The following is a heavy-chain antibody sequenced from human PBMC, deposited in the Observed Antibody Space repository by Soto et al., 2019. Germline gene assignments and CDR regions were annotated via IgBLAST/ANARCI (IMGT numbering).Heavy chain of an antibody. V-gene: IGHV3-23*01. CDR1: GFTFSSYS. J-gene: IGHJ4*02. CDR3: TRELVTTIIGY. D-gene: IGHD5-12*01. CDR2: ISGRGDAT. Sequence: GGSLRLSCAASGFTFSSYSMSWVRQAPGKGLEWVSGISGRGDATYYADSVEGRFTISRDISQNTLYLQMNSLRVEDTAMYYCTRELVTTIIGYWGLGTLVTVS.